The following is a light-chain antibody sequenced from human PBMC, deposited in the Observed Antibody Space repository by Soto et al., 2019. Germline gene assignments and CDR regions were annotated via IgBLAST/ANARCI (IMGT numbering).Light chain of an antibody. V-gene: IGKV3-15*01. CDR3: QQYNTWLRT. CDR2: GAS. CDR1: QSITIN. J-gene: IGKJ1*01. Sequence: EIVMTQSPATLSVSPGERATLSCRASQSITINLAWYQQKPGQAPRLLIYGASTRATGIPARFSGSGSGTEFTLTISSLQSEDFAVYYCQQYNTWLRTFGQGTKVEIK.